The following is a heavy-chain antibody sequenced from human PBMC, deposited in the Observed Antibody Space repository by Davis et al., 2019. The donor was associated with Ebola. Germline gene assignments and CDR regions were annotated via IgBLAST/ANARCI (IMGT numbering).Heavy chain of an antibody. CDR3: ARVVTRYYYKVIANFNWFDP. V-gene: IGHV1-18*01. D-gene: IGHD2-21*01. J-gene: IGHJ5*02. CDR2: ISAYNGNT. Sequence: ASVKVSCKASGYTFTSYGISWVRQAPGQGLEWMGWISAYNGNTNYAQKLQGRVTMTTDTSTSTAYMELRSLRSDDTAVYYCARVVTRYYYKVIANFNWFDPWGQGTLVTVSS. CDR1: GYTFTSYG.